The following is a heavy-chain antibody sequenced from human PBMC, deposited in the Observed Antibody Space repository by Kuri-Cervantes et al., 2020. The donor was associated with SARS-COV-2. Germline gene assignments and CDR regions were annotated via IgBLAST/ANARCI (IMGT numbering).Heavy chain of an antibody. CDR3: ARVAGEGPIYYYYMDV. J-gene: IGHJ6*03. D-gene: IGHD2-21*01. Sequence: GGSLRLSCAASGFTFSSYAMSWVRQAPGKGLEWVSAISGSGGSTYYADSVKGRFTISRDNAKNSLYLQMNSLGGGDTAVYYCARVAGEGPIYYYYMDVWGKGTTVTVSS. CDR2: ISGSGGST. CDR1: GFTFSSYA. V-gene: IGHV3-23*01.